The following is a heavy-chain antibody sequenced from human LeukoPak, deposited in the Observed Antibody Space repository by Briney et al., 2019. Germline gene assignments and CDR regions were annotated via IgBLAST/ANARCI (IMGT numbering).Heavy chain of an antibody. J-gene: IGHJ4*02. V-gene: IGHV3-7*01. CDR2: IKQDGSEK. CDR3: ARGRLTIFGVVITPETDY. D-gene: IGHD3-3*01. Sequence: QPGGSLRLSCAASGFTFSSYWMSWVRQAPGKGLEWVANIKQDGSEKYYVDSVKGRFTISRDNAKNSLYLQMNSLRAEDTAVYYCARGRLTIFGVVITPETDYWGQGTLVTVSS. CDR1: GFTFSSYW.